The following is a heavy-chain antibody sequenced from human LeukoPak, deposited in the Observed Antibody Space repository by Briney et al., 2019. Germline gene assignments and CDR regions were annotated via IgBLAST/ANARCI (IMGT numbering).Heavy chain of an antibody. Sequence: GGSLRLSCAASGFTFSSYAMHWVRQAPGKGLEWVAVISYDGSNKYYADSVKGRFTISRDNSKNTLYLQMNSLRAEDTAVYYCAKDRETLAVAGPFDIWGQGTMVTVSS. J-gene: IGHJ3*02. CDR2: ISYDGSNK. CDR3: AKDRETLAVAGPFDI. CDR1: GFTFSSYA. D-gene: IGHD6-19*01. V-gene: IGHV3-30-3*01.